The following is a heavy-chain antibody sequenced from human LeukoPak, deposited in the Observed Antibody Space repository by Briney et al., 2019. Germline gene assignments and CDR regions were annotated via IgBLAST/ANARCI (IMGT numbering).Heavy chain of an antibody. V-gene: IGHV3-7*01. CDR3: ARGRGYCSSTSCPLDRDAFDI. J-gene: IGHJ3*02. D-gene: IGHD2-2*01. Sequence: GGSLRLSCTASGFIFSSFWMAWVRQAPGKGLEWEANIKPDGSLQFYGDFVKGRFTISRDNAKNSLYLQMNSLRAEDTAVYYCARGRGYCSSTSCPLDRDAFDIWGQGTMVTVSS. CDR2: IKPDGSLQ. CDR1: GFIFSSFW.